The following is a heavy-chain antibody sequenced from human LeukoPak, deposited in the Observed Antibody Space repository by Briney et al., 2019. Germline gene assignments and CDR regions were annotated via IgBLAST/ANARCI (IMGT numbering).Heavy chain of an antibody. CDR3: ARLGWLQPYYFDY. Sequence: SETLSLTCAVYGGSFSGYYWSWIRQPPGKGLEWIGYIYYSGSTNYNPSLKSRVTISVDTSKNQFSLKLSSVTAADTAVYYCARLGWLQPYYFDYWGQGTLVTVSS. CDR1: GGSFSGYY. CDR2: IYYSGST. J-gene: IGHJ4*02. V-gene: IGHV4-59*08. D-gene: IGHD5-12*01.